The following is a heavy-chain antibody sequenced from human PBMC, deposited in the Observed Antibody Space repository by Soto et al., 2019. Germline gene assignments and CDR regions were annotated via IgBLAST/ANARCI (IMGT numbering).Heavy chain of an antibody. CDR2: IYYSGST. D-gene: IGHD3-22*01. J-gene: IGHJ4*02. Sequence: SETLSLTCTVSGGSISSYYWSWIRQPPGKGLEWIGYIYYSGSTNYNPSLKSRVTISVDTSKNQFSLKLSSVTAADTAVYYCARVVVSSGYYFDYWGQGTLVTVSS. CDR1: GGSISSYY. V-gene: IGHV4-59*01. CDR3: ARVVVSSGYYFDY.